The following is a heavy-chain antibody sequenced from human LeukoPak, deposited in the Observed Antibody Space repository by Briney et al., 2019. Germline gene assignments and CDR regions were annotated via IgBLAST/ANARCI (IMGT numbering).Heavy chain of an antibody. J-gene: IGHJ4*02. CDR3: ARATAAHFDY. Sequence: ASVKVSCKASGGTFNSYAISWVRQAPGQGLEWMGGIIPIFGTTNYARKFRGRVTLTADKSTRTAYMELSSLRSEDTAVYYCARATAAHFDYWGQGTLVTVSS. V-gene: IGHV1-69*06. CDR1: GGTFNSYA. CDR2: IIPIFGTT. D-gene: IGHD6-25*01.